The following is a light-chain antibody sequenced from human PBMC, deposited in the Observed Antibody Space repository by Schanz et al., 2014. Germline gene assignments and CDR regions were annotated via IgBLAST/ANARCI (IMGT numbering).Light chain of an antibody. CDR1: QSVSSN. CDR3: QQYGSSPPRWT. J-gene: IGKJ1*01. Sequence: ETVMTQSPATLSVSPGERATLSCRASQSVSSNLAWYQQKPGQAPRLLIYGASSRATGIPDRFSASGSGSDFTLIISRVEPEDFAVYYCQQYGSSPPRWTFGQGTKVEIK. CDR2: GAS. V-gene: IGKV3-20*01.